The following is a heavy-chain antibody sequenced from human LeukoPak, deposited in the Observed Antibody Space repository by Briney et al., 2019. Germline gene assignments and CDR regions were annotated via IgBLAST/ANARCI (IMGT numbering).Heavy chain of an antibody. D-gene: IGHD3-3*01. CDR2: MNPNSGNT. V-gene: IGHV1-8*03. J-gene: IGHJ6*03. CDR3: ARAYYDFWSGYYSLSQGYYYYMDV. CDR1: GYTFTSYD. Sequence: ASVKVSCKTSGYTFTSYDINWVRQATGQGLEWMGWMNPNSGNTGYAQKFQGRVTITRNTSISTAYMELSSLRSEDTAVYYCARAYYDFWSGYYSLSQGYYYYMDVWGKGTTVTVSS.